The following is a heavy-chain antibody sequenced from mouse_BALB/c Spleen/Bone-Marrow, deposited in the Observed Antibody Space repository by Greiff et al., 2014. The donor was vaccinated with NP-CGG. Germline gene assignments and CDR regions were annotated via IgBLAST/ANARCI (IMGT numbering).Heavy chain of an antibody. D-gene: IGHD2-4*01. V-gene: IGHV1-14*01. Sequence: VQLKQSGPELVKPGASVKMSCKASGYTFTSYVMHWGKQKPGQGLEWIGYINPYNDGTTYNEKFKGKASLTSDKSSSTAYMELSSLTSEDSAVYYCAGGNYYDYDYFDYWGQGTTLTVSS. CDR1: GYTFTSYV. CDR3: AGGNYYDYDYFDY. CDR2: INPYNDGT. J-gene: IGHJ2*01.